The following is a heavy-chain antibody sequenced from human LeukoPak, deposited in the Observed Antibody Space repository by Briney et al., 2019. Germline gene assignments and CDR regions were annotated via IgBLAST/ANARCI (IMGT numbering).Heavy chain of an antibody. CDR2: INAGNGNT. D-gene: IGHD6-13*01. CDR3: ARDSSRLGDFDY. Sequence: ASVKVSCKASGYTFTSYAMHWVRQAPGQRLEWMGWINAGNGNTKYSQKFQGRVTITRDTSASTAYMELSSLRSEDTAVYYCARDSSRLGDFDYWGQGTLVTVS. CDR1: GYTFTSYA. J-gene: IGHJ4*02. V-gene: IGHV1-3*01.